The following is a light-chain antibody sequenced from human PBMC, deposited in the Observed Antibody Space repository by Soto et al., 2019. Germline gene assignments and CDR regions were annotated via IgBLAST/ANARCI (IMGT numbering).Light chain of an antibody. V-gene: IGLV2-11*01. CDR3: CSYVGSYTDV. CDR2: DVN. Sequence: QSALTQPRSVSGSPGQSVTISCTGTTSDVGGYNYVSWYQQHPGKAPKLMIYDVNKWPSGVPDRFSGSKSGNTASLTISGLQAEDEADYYCCSYVGSYTDVFGSGTKLTVL. J-gene: IGLJ1*01. CDR1: TSDVGGYNY.